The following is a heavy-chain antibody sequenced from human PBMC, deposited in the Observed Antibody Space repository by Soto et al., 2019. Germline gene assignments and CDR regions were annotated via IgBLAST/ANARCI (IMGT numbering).Heavy chain of an antibody. V-gene: IGHV3-23*01. CDR1: GFTFSSYA. CDR2: ISGSGGST. D-gene: IGHD6-13*01. Sequence: GGSLRLSCAASGFTFSSYAMSWVRQAPGKGLEWVSGISGSGGSTYYADSVKGRFTISRHNSKNTLYLQMNSLRAEDTAVYYCAKDLVGGSSSWAPPYFDYWGQGTLVTVSS. CDR3: AKDLVGGSSSWAPPYFDY. J-gene: IGHJ4*02.